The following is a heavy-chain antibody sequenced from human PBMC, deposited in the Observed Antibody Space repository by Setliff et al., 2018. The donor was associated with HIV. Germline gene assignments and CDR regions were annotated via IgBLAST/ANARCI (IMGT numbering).Heavy chain of an antibody. CDR2: INPDNGRT. V-gene: IGHV1-2*02. J-gene: IGHJ6*03. CDR1: GYIFTGYY. D-gene: IGHD3-16*01. Sequence: ASVKVSCKASGYIFTGYYMHWVRRAPGQGFEWMGWINPDNGRTQYGQKFQGRLTLTRDTSIRTAYMELSGLTFDDTAMYYCARDRRVGVYYYTDVWGTGTTVTVSS. CDR3: ARDRRVGVYYYTDV.